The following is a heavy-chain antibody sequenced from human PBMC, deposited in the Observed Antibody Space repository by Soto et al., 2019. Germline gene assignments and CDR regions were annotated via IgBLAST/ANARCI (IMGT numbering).Heavy chain of an antibody. J-gene: IGHJ4*02. CDR1: GFTVSSNY. CDR3: ARGSARGYSYGTFDY. CDR2: IYSGGST. Sequence: PGGSLRLSCAASGFTVSSNYMSWVRQAPGKGLEWVSVIYSGGSTYYADSVKGRFTISRDNSKNTLYLQMNSLRAEDTAVYYCARGSARGYSYGTFDYWGQGTLVTVSS. V-gene: IGHV3-53*01. D-gene: IGHD5-18*01.